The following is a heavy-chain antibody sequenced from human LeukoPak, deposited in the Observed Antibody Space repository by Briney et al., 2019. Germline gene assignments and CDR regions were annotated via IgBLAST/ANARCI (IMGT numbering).Heavy chain of an antibody. J-gene: IGHJ5*02. CDR3: ARGGFGHWFDP. CDR2: IIPIFGTA. D-gene: IGHD3-10*01. V-gene: IGHV1-69*13. Sequence: SVKVSCKASGYTFTSYAMHWVRQAPGQGLEWMGGIIPIFGTANYAQKFQGRVTITADESTSTAYMELSSLRSKDTAVYYCARGGFGHWFDPWGQGTLVTVSS. CDR1: GYTFTSYA.